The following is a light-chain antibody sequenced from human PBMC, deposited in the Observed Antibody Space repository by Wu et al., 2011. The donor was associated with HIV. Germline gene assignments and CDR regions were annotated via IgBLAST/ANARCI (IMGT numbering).Light chain of an antibody. CDR2: NAS. CDR3: QQGXSWPLT. J-gene: IGKJ5*01. Sequence: DIVLTQSPATLSVSPGETATLSCRASQSITKYLAWYQQKSGQAPRLLIYNASRRVTGIPARFTGSGSGTDFSLTISSLEPEDFAVYYCQQGXSWPLTFGQGTRLEIK. V-gene: IGKV3-11*01. CDR1: QSITKY.